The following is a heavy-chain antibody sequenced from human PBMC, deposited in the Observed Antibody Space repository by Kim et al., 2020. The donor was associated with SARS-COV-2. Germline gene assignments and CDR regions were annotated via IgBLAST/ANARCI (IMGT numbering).Heavy chain of an antibody. CDR3: ARDPPVVVASYYYGMDV. Sequence: ASVKVSCKASGYTFTSYAMHWVRQAPGQRLEWMGWINAGNGNTKYSQKFQGRVTITRDTSASTAYMELSSLRSEDTAVYYCARDPPVVVASYYYGMDVWGQGTTVTVSS. D-gene: IGHD2-2*01. J-gene: IGHJ6*02. V-gene: IGHV1-3*01. CDR1: GYTFTSYA. CDR2: INAGNGNT.